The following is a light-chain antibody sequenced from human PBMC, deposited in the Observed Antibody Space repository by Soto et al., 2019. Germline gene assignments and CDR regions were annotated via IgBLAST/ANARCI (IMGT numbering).Light chain of an antibody. CDR2: DAS. CDR1: QSVSSY. Sequence: EIVLTQSPATLSLSTGERATLSCRASQSVSSYLAWYQQKPGQAPRLLIYDASNRATGIPARFSGSGSGTDFTLTISSLEPEDFAVYYCQQRSNWPPRFTFGPGTKVDIE. V-gene: IGKV3-11*01. J-gene: IGKJ3*01. CDR3: QQRSNWPPRFT.